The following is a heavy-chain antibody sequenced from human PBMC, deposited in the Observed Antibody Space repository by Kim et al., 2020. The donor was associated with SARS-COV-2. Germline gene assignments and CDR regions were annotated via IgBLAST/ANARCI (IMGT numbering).Heavy chain of an antibody. V-gene: IGHV3-33*01. CDR3: ARGREIFGVDHYGMDV. CDR1: GFTFSSYG. J-gene: IGHJ6*02. CDR2: IWYDGSNK. D-gene: IGHD3-3*01. Sequence: GGSLRLSCAASGFTFSSYGMHWVRQAPGKGLEWVAVIWYDGSNKYYADSVKGRFTISRDNSKNTLYLQMNSLRAEDTAVYYCARGREIFGVDHYGMDVWGQGTTVTVSS.